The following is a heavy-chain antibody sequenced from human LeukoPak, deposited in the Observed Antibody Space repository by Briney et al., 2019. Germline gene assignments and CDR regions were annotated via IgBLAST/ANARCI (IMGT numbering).Heavy chain of an antibody. CDR1: GFNFSDYS. D-gene: IGHD5-18*01. CDR3: VRGWIQLWNDAFDI. Sequence: GGSLRLSCAASGFNFSDYSMNWVRQAPGKGLEWVSSISRNSRHVYYGGSVWGRFTISRDDARNSLFLEMNSLRAEDMAVYYCVRGWIQLWNDAFDIWGQGTMVTVSS. J-gene: IGHJ3*02. CDR2: ISRNSRHV. V-gene: IGHV3-21*01.